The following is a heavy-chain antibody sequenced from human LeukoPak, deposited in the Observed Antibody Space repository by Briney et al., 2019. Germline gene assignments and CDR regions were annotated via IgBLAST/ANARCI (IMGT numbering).Heavy chain of an antibody. Sequence: GRSLRLSCAASGFTFDDYAMHWVRQGPGKGLEWVSGISWNSGTIGYADSVKGRFTISRDNAKNSLYLQLSSLRPEDTALYYCAKDSADGYRAYYFGMDVWGQGTTVTVSS. CDR2: ISWNSGTI. J-gene: IGHJ6*02. CDR3: AKDSADGYRAYYFGMDV. CDR1: GFTFDDYA. D-gene: IGHD5-24*01. V-gene: IGHV3-9*01.